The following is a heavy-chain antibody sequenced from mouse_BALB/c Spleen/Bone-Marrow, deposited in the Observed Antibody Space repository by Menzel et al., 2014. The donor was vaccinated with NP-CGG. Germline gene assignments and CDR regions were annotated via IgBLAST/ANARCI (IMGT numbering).Heavy chain of an antibody. Sequence: VQVVESGAELAKPGASVKMSCRASGYTFTTYWMHWVKQRPGQGLEWIGYINPTTGYTEYNQKFQDKATLTADESSRTAYMQLSSLTSEDSAIYYCAMYYYGSSLFAYWGQGTLVNVSA. J-gene: IGHJ3*01. CDR3: AMYYYGSSLFAY. CDR1: GYTFTTYW. D-gene: IGHD1-1*01. CDR2: INPTTGYT. V-gene: IGHV1-7*01.